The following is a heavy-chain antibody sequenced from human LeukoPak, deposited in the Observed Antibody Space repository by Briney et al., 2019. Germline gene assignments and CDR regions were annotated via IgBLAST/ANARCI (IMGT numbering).Heavy chain of an antibody. V-gene: IGHV3-33*01. CDR2: IDSDGNRR. Sequence: GGSLRLSCAASGLTLRTNGMHWVRQPPGQGLEWVAAIDSDGNRRYYADSVKGRFTVSRDIYKNTVDLQIDSLRAEDTAAYFCARDLNQWSIQFDFWGQGTLVTVAS. CDR3: ARDLNQWSIQFDF. J-gene: IGHJ5*01. CDR1: GLTLRTNG. D-gene: IGHD2-15*01.